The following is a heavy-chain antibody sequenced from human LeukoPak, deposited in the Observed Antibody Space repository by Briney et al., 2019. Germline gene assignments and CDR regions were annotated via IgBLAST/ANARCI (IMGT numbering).Heavy chain of an antibody. J-gene: IGHJ6*03. CDR1: GGSISSYY. V-gene: IGHV4-59*08. CDR3: ARHALHCSSTSCYASYYMDA. CDR2: IYYSGST. D-gene: IGHD2-2*01. Sequence: SETLSLTCTVSGGSISSYYWSWIRQPPGKGLEWIGYIYYSGSTNYNPSLKSRVTISVDTSKNQFSLKLSSVTAADTAVYYCARHALHCSSTSCYASYYMDAWGKGTTVTVSS.